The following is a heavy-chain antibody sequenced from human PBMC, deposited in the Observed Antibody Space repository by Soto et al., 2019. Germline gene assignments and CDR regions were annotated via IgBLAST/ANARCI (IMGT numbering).Heavy chain of an antibody. CDR3: ARTMTTSGWLDP. CDR1: GGPITSGGYS. J-gene: IGHJ5*02. D-gene: IGHD4-17*01. V-gene: IGHV4-30-2*01. CDR2: IYHSGGT. Sequence: SETLSLTCAVSGGPITSGGYSWSRIRQPPGKGLEWIGYIYHSGGTYYNPSLKSRVTLSIDRTKKQFSLKLKSVTAADTAVYFCARTMTTSGWLDPWGQGTLVTVSS.